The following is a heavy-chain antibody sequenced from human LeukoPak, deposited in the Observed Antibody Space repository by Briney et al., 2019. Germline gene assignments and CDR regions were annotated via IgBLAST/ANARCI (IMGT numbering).Heavy chain of an antibody. CDR3: ARLYYYDSRGLRPFDP. J-gene: IGHJ5*02. Sequence: GSLRLSCAASGFTLSSYAMSWVRQAPGKGLEWIGEIYHSGTTSYNPSLKSRVSISVDKSKNQFSLKLNSVTAADTAVYFCARLYYYDSRGLRPFDPWGQGTLVTVSS. CDR1: GFTLSSYAM. CDR2: IYHSGTT. V-gene: IGHV4-4*01. D-gene: IGHD3-22*01.